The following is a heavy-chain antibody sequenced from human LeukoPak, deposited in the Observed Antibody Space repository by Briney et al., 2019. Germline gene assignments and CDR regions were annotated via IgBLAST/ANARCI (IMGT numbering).Heavy chain of an antibody. D-gene: IGHD6-19*01. Sequence: PGGSLRLSCAASGFTFSGYAMSWVRQAPGKGLEWVSAISGSGGSTYYADSVKGRLTISRDNSKNTLYLQMNSLRAEDTAVYYCAKSPAVAGTGRPQRIDSLSRYYYGMDVWGQGTTVTVSS. CDR2: ISGSGGST. CDR1: GFTFSGYA. V-gene: IGHV3-23*01. CDR3: AKSPAVAGTGRPQRIDSLSRYYYGMDV. J-gene: IGHJ6*02.